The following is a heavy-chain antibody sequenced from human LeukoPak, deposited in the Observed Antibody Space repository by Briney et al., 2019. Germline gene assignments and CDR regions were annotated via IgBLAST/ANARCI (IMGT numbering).Heavy chain of an antibody. CDR1: GFTFSSYT. V-gene: IGHV3-30*04. D-gene: IGHD4-11*01. CDR2: ISYDGSNK. J-gene: IGHJ4*02. Sequence: GGSLRLSCAASGFTFSSYTMHWVRQAPGKGLEWVGVISYDGSNKYNADSVKGRFTISRDNSKNTLYLQMNSLRPEDTAVYYCAREPSTVTKTLFLRYWGQGTLVTVSS. CDR3: AREPSTVTKTLFLRY.